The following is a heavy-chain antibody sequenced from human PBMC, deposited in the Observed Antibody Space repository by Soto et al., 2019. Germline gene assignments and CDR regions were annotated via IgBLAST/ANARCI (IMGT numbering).Heavy chain of an antibody. CDR3: ATHRLGGYYYYYYMDV. CDR1: GYTLTELS. D-gene: IGHD6-19*01. J-gene: IGHJ6*03. CDR2: FDPEDGET. V-gene: IGHV1-24*01. Sequence: ASVKVSCKVSGYTLTELSMHWVRQAPGKGLEWMGGFDPEDGETIYAQKFQGRVTMTEDTSTDTAYMELSSLRSEDTAVYYCATHRLGGYYYYYYMDVWGKGTTVTVSS.